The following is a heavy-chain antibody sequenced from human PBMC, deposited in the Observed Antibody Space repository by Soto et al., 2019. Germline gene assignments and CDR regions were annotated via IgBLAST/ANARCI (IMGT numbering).Heavy chain of an antibody. V-gene: IGHV1-24*01. CDR1: GYTLTELS. CDR3: ATGRSTYYYGSGNLPFDY. Sequence: ASVKVSCKVSGYTLTELSMHWVRQAPGKGLEWMGGFDPEDGETIYAQKFQGRVTMTEDTSTDTAYMELSSLRSEDTAVYYCATGRSTYYYGSGNLPFDYWGQGNLVTVSS. J-gene: IGHJ4*02. CDR2: FDPEDGET. D-gene: IGHD3-10*01.